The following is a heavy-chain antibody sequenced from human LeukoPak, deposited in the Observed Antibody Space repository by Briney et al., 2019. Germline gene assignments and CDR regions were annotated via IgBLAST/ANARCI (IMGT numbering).Heavy chain of an antibody. J-gene: IGHJ4*02. CDR2: ISGSAGST. CDR3: AKLRDFYDRTGYSRFPY. Sequence: PGGSLRLSCAASGFTFSGYAMGWVRQAPGKGLEWVSAISGSAGSTYYADSVKGRFTISRDNSKNSLYLQMNSLRAEDTAVYYCAKLRDFYDRTGYSRFPYWGQGTPVTVSS. D-gene: IGHD3-22*01. CDR1: GFTFSGYA. V-gene: IGHV3-23*01.